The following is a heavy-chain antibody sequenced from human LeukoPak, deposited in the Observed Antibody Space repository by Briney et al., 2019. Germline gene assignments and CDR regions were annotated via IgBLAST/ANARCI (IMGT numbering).Heavy chain of an antibody. CDR1: GYTFTSYY. D-gene: IGHD6-13*01. V-gene: IGHV1-46*01. CDR2: INPSGGST. J-gene: IGHJ5*02. CDR3: ARDTVYSSSWYGGQGWFDP. Sequence: ASVKVSCKASGYTFTSYYMHWVRQAPGQGLEWMGIINPSGGSTSYAQKFQGRVTMTRDTSTSTVYMELSSLRSEDTAVYYCARDTVYSSSWYGGQGWFDPWGQGTLVTVSS.